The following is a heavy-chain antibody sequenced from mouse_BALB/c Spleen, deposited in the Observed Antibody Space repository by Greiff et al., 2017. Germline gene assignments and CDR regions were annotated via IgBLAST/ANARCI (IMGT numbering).Heavy chain of an antibody. CDR1: GYAFSSYW. Sequence: VKVVESGAELVRPGSSVKISCKASGYAFSSYWMNWVKQRPGQGLEWIGQIYPGDGDTNYNGKFKGKATLTADKSSSTAYMQLSSLTSEDSAVYFCARSGDPFAMDYWGQGTSVTVSS. J-gene: IGHJ4*01. CDR2: IYPGDGDT. D-gene: IGHD2-13*01. CDR3: ARSGDPFAMDY. V-gene: IGHV1-80*01.